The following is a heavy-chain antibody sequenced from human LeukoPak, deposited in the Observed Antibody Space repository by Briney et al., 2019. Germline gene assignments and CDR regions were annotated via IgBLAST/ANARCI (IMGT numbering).Heavy chain of an antibody. J-gene: IGHJ5*02. V-gene: IGHV4-34*01. CDR1: GGSFSGYY. D-gene: IGHD4-17*01. CDR2: INHSGST. Sequence: SETLSLTCAVYGGSFSGYYWSWIRQPPGKGLERIGEINHSGSTNYNPSLKSRVTISVDTSKNQFSLKLSSVTAADTAVYYCARGWPTVTTLNWFDPWGQGTLVTVSS. CDR3: ARGWPTVTTLNWFDP.